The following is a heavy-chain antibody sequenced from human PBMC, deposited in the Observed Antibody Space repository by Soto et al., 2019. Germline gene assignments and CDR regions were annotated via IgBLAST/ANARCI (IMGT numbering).Heavy chain of an antibody. D-gene: IGHD5-18*01. V-gene: IGHV4-61*05. Sequence: SETLSLTCAVSGGSISSDSYYWGWIRLPPEKGLEWIAYIYYSGTSYNPSLKSRVSISLDTSKNQFSLNLSFVTAADTAVYYCATMGTPATGLYYFAYWGQGTLVTVSS. CDR1: GGSISSDSYY. CDR3: ATMGTPATGLYYFAY. CDR2: IYYSGT. J-gene: IGHJ4*02.